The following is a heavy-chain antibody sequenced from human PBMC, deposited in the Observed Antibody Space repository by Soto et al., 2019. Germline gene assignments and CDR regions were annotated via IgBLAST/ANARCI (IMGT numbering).Heavy chain of an antibody. CDR1: GFTFSSNA. Sequence: EVQLLESGGGLVQPGGSLRLSCAASGFTFSSNAMSWVRQAPGKGLEWVSGISGSGGSTYYADSVKGRFTISTDNSKNTLYLQMNSLRAEDTSVYYCAKGDYGDYYYYFDYWGQGTLVTVSS. CDR2: ISGSGGST. CDR3: AKGDYGDYYYYFDY. J-gene: IGHJ4*02. D-gene: IGHD4-17*01. V-gene: IGHV3-23*01.